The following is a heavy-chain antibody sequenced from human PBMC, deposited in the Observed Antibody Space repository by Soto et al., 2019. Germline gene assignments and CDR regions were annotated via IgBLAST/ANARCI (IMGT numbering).Heavy chain of an antibody. J-gene: IGHJ4*02. CDR3: AREGEEYSRYDFVSVD. V-gene: IGHV3-33*01. CDR1: GFSFNNYG. Sequence: QVQLVESGGGVVQPGGSLRLSCAASGFSFNNYGMHWVRQAPGKGLEWVAVIWYDGNTEDYADSVKGRFTISRDNYKSMLYLQMNSLSAEDTAVYYCAREGEEYSRYDFVSVDWGQGTLVTVSS. CDR2: IWYDGNTE. D-gene: IGHD5-12*01.